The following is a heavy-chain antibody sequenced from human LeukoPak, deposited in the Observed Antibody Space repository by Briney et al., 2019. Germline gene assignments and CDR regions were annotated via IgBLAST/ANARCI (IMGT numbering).Heavy chain of an antibody. CDR3: ARGDYVPYYFDY. J-gene: IGHJ4*02. V-gene: IGHV4-30-2*01. D-gene: IGHD4-17*01. CDR1: GGSISSGGYS. Sequence: SETLSLTCAVSGGSISSGGYSWSWIRQPPGKGLEWIGYIYHSGCTYYNPSLKSRVTISVDRSKNQFSLKLSSVTAADTAVYYCARGDYVPYYFDYWGQGTLVTVSS. CDR2: IYHSGCT.